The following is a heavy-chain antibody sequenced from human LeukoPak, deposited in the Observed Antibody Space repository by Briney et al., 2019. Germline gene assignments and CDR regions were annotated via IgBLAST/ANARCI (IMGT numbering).Heavy chain of an antibody. CDR1: DSSFTSYW. V-gene: IGHV5-51*01. D-gene: IGHD3-3*01. CDR3: ARPSKNYDFWSGLPGY. Sequence: GESLKISCKSSDSSFTSYWIGWVRQMPGKGLEWMGIIYPGDSDTRYSPSFQGQVTISADKSISTAYLQWSSLKASATAMYYCARPSKNYDFWSGLPGYWGQGTLVTVSS. J-gene: IGHJ4*02. CDR2: IYPGDSDT.